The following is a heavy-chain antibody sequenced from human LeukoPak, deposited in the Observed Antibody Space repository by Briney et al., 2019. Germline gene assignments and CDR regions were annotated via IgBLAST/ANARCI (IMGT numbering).Heavy chain of an antibody. Sequence: GGPLRLSCAASGFIFSNYAMSWVRQAPGKGLEWVSAIDSTGAYTWYADSVKGRFTISKDSSKTILYLQMNSLRAEDAAVYFCAKGSAAGRPYYFDYWGQGTLVTVSS. CDR3: AKGSAAGRPYYFDY. V-gene: IGHV3-23*01. D-gene: IGHD6-25*01. CDR2: IDSTGAYT. CDR1: GFIFSNYA. J-gene: IGHJ4*02.